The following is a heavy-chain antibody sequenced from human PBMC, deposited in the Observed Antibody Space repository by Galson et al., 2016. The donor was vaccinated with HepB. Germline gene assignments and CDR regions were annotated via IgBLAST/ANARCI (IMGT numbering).Heavy chain of an antibody. CDR3: ARDLRYYGSGTYFYDYDY. Sequence: SLRLSCAASGFTFSSYWMHWVRQAPGKGLVWVSRINGDGSSIDYADSVKGRFIISRDNAKNTLYLQMNSLRAEDTAVYFCARDLRYYGSGTYFYDYDYWGQGTLVTVSS. CDR2: INGDGSSI. CDR1: GFTFSSYW. D-gene: IGHD3-10*01. J-gene: IGHJ4*02. V-gene: IGHV3-74*01.